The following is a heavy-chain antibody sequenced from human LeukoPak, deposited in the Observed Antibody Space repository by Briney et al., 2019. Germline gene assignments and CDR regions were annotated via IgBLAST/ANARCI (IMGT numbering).Heavy chain of an antibody. D-gene: IGHD3-22*01. CDR3: TRAAHYYDY. J-gene: IGHJ4*02. CDR2: IRSKAYGGTT. Sequence: GGFLRLSCTASGFTFGDYAMSWVRQAPGKGLEWVGFIRSKAYGGTTEYAASVKGRFTISRDDSKSIAYLQMNSLKTGDTAVYYCTRAAHYYDYWGQGTLVTVSS. V-gene: IGHV3-49*04. CDR1: GFTFGDYA.